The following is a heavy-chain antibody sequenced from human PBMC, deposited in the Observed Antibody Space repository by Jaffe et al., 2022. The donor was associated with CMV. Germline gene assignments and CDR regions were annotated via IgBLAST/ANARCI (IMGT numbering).Heavy chain of an antibody. J-gene: IGHJ4*02. D-gene: IGHD7-27*01. CDR3: ARDEPTANWGGGVWDY. Sequence: EVQLVESGGGLVQPGGSLRLSCAASGFTFSSYEMNWVRQAPGKGLEWVSYISSSGSTIYYADSVKGRFTISRDNAKNSLYLQMNSLRAEDTAVYYCARDEPTANWGGGVWDYWGQGTLVTVSS. CDR1: GFTFSSYE. CDR2: ISSSGSTI. V-gene: IGHV3-48*03.